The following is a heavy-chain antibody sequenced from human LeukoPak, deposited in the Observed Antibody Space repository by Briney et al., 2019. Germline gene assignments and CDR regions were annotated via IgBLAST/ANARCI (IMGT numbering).Heavy chain of an antibody. CDR1: GGTFSSYA. Sequence: SVKLSCKASGGTFSSYAISWVRQAPGQGLEWKGGIIPIFGTANYAQKFQGRVTITTDDSTSTAYMELSSLRAEDTAVYDSAGVGTGDADDFDLWGQGTMVTVSS. J-gene: IGHJ3*01. CDR2: IIPIFGTA. CDR3: AGVGTGDADDFDL. D-gene: IGHD7-27*01. V-gene: IGHV1-69*05.